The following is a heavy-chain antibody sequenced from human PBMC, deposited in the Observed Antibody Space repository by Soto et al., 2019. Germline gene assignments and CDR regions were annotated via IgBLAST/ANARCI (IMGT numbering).Heavy chain of an antibody. J-gene: IGHJ4*02. Sequence: QVQLVQSGAEVKKPGASVKVSCKASGYTFTSYGISWVRQAPGQGLEWMGWISAYNGNTNYAQKPQGRVTMTTDTSTSTAYMELRSLRSDDTAVYYCARDKYDHQEAGPDDYWGQGTLVTVSS. CDR1: GYTFTSYG. CDR2: ISAYNGNT. D-gene: IGHD3-16*01. CDR3: ARDKYDHQEAGPDDY. V-gene: IGHV1-18*01.